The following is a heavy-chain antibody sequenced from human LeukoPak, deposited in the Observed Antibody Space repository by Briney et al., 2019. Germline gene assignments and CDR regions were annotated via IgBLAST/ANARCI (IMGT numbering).Heavy chain of an antibody. CDR1: GFTFDDYA. CDR3: AKDFGDSSGWFYFDY. Sequence: PGGSLRLSCAASGFTFDDYAMHWVRQAPGKGLEWVSGISWNSGSIGYADSVKGRFTISRDNAKNSLYLQMSSLRAEDTALYYCAKDFGDSSGWFYFDYWGQGTLVTVSS. J-gene: IGHJ4*02. D-gene: IGHD6-19*01. CDR2: ISWNSGSI. V-gene: IGHV3-9*01.